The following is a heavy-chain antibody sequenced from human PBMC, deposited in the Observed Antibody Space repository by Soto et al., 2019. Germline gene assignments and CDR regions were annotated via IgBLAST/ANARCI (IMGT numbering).Heavy chain of an antibody. CDR3: ATYTMTTHHFDY. D-gene: IGHD4-4*01. J-gene: IGHJ4*02. CDR1: GGTISNYA. CDR2: INPMFGSP. V-gene: IGHV1-69*06. Sequence: SVKVSCKASGGTISNYAITWVRQAPGQGPECLGGINPMFGSPNYAQKCQGRVTLTADMSTNTAYMELSSLRSEDTAIYYCATYTMTTHHFDYWRQGTRVTVSS.